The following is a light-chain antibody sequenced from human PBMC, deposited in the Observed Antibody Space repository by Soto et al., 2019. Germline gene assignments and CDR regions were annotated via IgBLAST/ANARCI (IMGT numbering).Light chain of an antibody. V-gene: IGKV3-20*01. CDR1: QSATTSD. CDR2: GAS. J-gene: IGKJ1*01. Sequence: EIVMTQSPGPLNLSTGESATVSCRVCQSATTSDLGWYQQKPGGAPRLLMYGASIRVAGVPDRFGGSGSGTEFTHTISRLEPGDFTVYYCDHYEKFGQGTKVDIK. CDR3: DHYEK.